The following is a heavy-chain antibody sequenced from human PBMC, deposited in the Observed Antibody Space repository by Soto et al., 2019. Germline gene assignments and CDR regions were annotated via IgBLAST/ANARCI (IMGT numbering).Heavy chain of an antibody. CDR1: GYTFTSYD. V-gene: IGHV1-8*01. CDR2: MNPNSGNT. J-gene: IGHJ5*02. D-gene: IGHD6-13*01. CDR3: ARGALGSSCSIRLNWFDP. Sequence: QVQLVQSGAEVKKPGASVKVSCKASGYTFTSYDINWVRQATGQGLEWMGWMNPNSGNTGYAQKFQGRVTMTRNTSISTAYMELSSLRSDDTAVYYCARGALGSSCSIRLNWFDPWGKGTLVTVSS.